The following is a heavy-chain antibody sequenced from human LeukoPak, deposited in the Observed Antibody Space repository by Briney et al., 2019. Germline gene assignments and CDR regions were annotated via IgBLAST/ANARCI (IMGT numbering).Heavy chain of an antibody. D-gene: IGHD2-2*01. J-gene: IGHJ5*02. CDR3: ARRYCSSTSCYRGWFDP. Sequence: SETLSLTCTVSGGSISSYYWSWIRQPPGKGLEWIGYIYYSGGTNYNPSLKSRVTISVDTSKNQFSLKLSSVTAADTAVYYCARRYCSSTSCYRGWFDPWGQGTLVTVSS. CDR1: GGSISSYY. CDR2: IYYSGGT. V-gene: IGHV4-59*08.